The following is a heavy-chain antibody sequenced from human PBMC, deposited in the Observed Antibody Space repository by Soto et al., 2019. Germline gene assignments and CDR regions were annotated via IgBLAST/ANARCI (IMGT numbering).Heavy chain of an antibody. CDR2: IDPSDSYT. CDR3: ARHPRITSGWFDP. Sequence: GESLKISCKGSGYSFTNYWINWVRQMPGKGLEWMGRIDPSDSYTNYSPSFQGHVTISADKSISTAYLQWSSLKASDTAMYYCARHPRITSGWFDPWGQGTLVTVSS. J-gene: IGHJ5*02. CDR1: GYSFTNYW. V-gene: IGHV5-10-1*01. D-gene: IGHD3-10*01.